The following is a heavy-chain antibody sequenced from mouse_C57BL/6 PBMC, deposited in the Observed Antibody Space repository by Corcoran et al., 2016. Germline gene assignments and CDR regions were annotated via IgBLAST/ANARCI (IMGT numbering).Heavy chain of an antibody. CDR2: INTYSGVP. CDR1: GYTFTTYG. CDR3: ARYDGSHWYFDV. V-gene: IGHV9-3*01. D-gene: IGHD2-3*01. J-gene: IGHJ1*03. Sequence: QIQLVQSGPELKKPGETVKISCKASGYTFTTYGMSWVKQAPGKGLKWMGWINTYSGVPTYADDFNGRFAFSLETSASTAYLQINNLKNEDTATYFCARYDGSHWYFDVWGTGTTVTVSS.